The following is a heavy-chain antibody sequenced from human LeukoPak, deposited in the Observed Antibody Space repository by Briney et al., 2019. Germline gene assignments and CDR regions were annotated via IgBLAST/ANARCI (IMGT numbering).Heavy chain of an antibody. Sequence: GGSLRLSCAASGFTFSSYSMNWVRQAPGKGLEWVSSISSSSSYIYYADSVKGRFTISRDNAKNSLYLQMNSLRVEDTAVYYCARGYSSGWYAFEFWGQGTLVTVSS. CDR3: ARGYSSGWYAFEF. D-gene: IGHD6-19*01. V-gene: IGHV3-21*06. CDR1: GFTFSSYS. CDR2: ISSSSSYI. J-gene: IGHJ4*02.